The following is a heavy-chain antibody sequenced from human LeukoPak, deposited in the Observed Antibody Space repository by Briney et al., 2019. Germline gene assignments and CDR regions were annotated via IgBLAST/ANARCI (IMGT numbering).Heavy chain of an antibody. Sequence: PGGSLRLSCAASGFTFSIYSMNWVRQAPGKGLEWVSSISSSSSYIYYADSVKGRFTISRDNAKSSLYLQMNSLRAEDTAVYYCARRFGSGTSYWGQGTLVTVSS. V-gene: IGHV3-21*01. J-gene: IGHJ4*02. CDR2: ISSSSSYI. CDR1: GFTFSIYS. D-gene: IGHD3-10*01. CDR3: ARRFGSGTSY.